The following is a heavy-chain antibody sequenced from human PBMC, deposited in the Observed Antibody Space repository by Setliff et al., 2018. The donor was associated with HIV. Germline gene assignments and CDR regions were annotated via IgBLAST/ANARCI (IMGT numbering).Heavy chain of an antibody. J-gene: IGHJ4*02. V-gene: IGHV3-7*03. Sequence: GGSLRLSCAASGFTFSSYWMGWVRQAPGKGPEWVANIKEDGTEIYYVDSVRGRFTISRDNPKNSLYLQMNSLRAEDSAVYYCARSQPMAQGVTPFDYWGQGVLVTVSS. D-gene: IGHD3-10*01. CDR1: GFTFSSYW. CDR2: IKEDGTEI. CDR3: ARSQPMAQGVTPFDY.